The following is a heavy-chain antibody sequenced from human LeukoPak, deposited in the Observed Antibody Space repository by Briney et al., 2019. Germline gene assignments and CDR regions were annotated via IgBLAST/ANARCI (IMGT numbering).Heavy chain of an antibody. CDR1: GFTFSSYS. V-gene: IGHV3-48*04. Sequence: GGSLRLSCAASGFTFSSYSMNWVRQAPGKGLEWVSYISSSSSTIYYADSVKGRFTISRDNAKNSLYLQMNSLRAEDTAVYYCAREYCSSTSCSYYFDYWGQGTLVTVSS. D-gene: IGHD2-2*01. J-gene: IGHJ4*02. CDR3: AREYCSSTSCSYYFDY. CDR2: ISSSSSTI.